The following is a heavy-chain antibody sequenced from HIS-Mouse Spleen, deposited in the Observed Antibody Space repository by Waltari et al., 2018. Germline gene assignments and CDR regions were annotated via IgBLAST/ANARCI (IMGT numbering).Heavy chain of an antibody. Sequence: EVQLVESGGGLVQPGGSLRLSCAASGFTFSSYWMSWVRQAPGKRVEWVANIKQDGSEKYYVDSVKGRFTISRDNAKNSLYLQMNSLRAEDTAVYYCAREGDSGSYVDYWGQGTLVTVSS. CDR3: AREGDSGSYVDY. V-gene: IGHV3-7*01. J-gene: IGHJ4*02. CDR2: IKQDGSEK. D-gene: IGHD1-26*01. CDR1: GFTFSSYW.